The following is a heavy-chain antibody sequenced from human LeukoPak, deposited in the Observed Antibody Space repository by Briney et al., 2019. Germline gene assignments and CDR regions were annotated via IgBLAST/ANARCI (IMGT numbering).Heavy chain of an antibody. CDR2: INSDGSST. CDR3: AKDISGWYGSFAFDI. Sequence: GGSLRLSCAASGFTFSSYWMHWVRQAPRKGLVWVSRINSDGSSTSYADSVKGRFTISRDNAKNTLYLQMNSLRAEDTAVYYCAKDISGWYGSFAFDIWGQGTMVTVSS. CDR1: GFTFSSYW. V-gene: IGHV3-74*01. D-gene: IGHD6-19*01. J-gene: IGHJ3*02.